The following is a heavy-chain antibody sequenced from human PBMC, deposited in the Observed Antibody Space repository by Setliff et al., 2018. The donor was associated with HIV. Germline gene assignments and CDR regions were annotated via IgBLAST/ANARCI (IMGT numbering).Heavy chain of an antibody. Sequence: SETLSLTCSVSGGSISTGGYYWSWIRQHPGEDLEWIGYIYYSGSTYYYPSLKSRVTISVDMSKNQFSLKMNFMTAADTAVYYCTTLQSSGWPHETGYWGRGTLVTVSS. CDR1: GGSISTGGYY. D-gene: IGHD6-19*01. J-gene: IGHJ4*02. CDR2: IYYSGST. CDR3: TTLQSSGWPHETGY. V-gene: IGHV4-31*08.